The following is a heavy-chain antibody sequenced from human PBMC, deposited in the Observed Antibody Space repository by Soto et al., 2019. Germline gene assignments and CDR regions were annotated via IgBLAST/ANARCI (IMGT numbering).Heavy chain of an antibody. V-gene: IGHV3-23*01. CDR3: ASRSSGWYFDY. CDR2: ISGSGGST. J-gene: IGHJ4*02. CDR1: GFTFSSYA. Sequence: EVQLLESGGGLVQPGGSLRLSCAASGFTFSSYAMSWVRQAPGKGLEWVSVISGSGGSTYYADSVKGRFTISRDNSKNTLYLQMNRLSAGETAVYYCASRSSGWYFDYWGQGALVTVSS. D-gene: IGHD6-19*01.